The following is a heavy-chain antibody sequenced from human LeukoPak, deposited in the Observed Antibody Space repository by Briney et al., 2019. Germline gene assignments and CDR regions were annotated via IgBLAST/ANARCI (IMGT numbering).Heavy chain of an antibody. V-gene: IGHV1-2*02. CDR2: INPNSGGT. D-gene: IGHD6-13*01. CDR3: ARGGGSSWGDY. CDR1: GYTFTDYY. Sequence: ASVKVSCKASGYTFTDYYIHWVRQAPGQGLEWMAWINPNSGGTYYAQNFHDRITLTRDTSISTAYVELSRLRSEDTAVYYCARGGGSSWGDYWGQGTLVTVSS. J-gene: IGHJ4*02.